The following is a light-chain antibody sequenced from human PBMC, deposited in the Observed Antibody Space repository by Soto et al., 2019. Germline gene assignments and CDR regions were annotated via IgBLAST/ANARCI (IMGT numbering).Light chain of an antibody. CDR2: EVS. CDR1: SSDVGAYNF. J-gene: IGLJ1*01. CDR3: SSFTTSSTYV. V-gene: IGLV2-14*01. Sequence: QSVLTQPASVSGSPGQAITISCTATSSDVGAYNFVSWYQQHPGTAPKLMIYEVSNRPSGVSSRFSGSKSGNTASLTISGLQADDEGDYYCSSFTTSSTYVFGPGTKVTVL.